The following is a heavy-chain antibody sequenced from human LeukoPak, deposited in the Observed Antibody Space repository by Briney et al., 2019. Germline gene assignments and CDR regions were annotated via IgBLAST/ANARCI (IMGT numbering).Heavy chain of an antibody. D-gene: IGHD1-1*01. V-gene: IGHV3-15*01. CDR1: GFTFSNAW. Sequence: PGGSLRLSCAASGFTFSNAWVSWVRQAPGKGLEWVGRIKSKTDGGTTDYAAPVKGRFTISRDDSKNTLYLQMNSLKTEDTAVYYCTTDPSRNWNTYYYYYMDVWGKGTTVTVSS. CDR2: IKSKTDGGTT. CDR3: TTDPSRNWNTYYYYYMDV. J-gene: IGHJ6*03.